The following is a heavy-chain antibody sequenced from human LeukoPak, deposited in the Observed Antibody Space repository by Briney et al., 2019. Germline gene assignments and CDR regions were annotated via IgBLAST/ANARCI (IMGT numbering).Heavy chain of an antibody. J-gene: IGHJ4*02. Sequence: ASVKVSCKASGYTFTSYGISWVRQAPGQGLEWMGWISAYNGNTNYAQKLQGRVTMTTDTSTSTAYMELRSLRSEDTAVYYCARTHRKQWLANYFDYWGQGTLVTVSS. CDR3: ARTHRKQWLANYFDY. V-gene: IGHV1-18*01. D-gene: IGHD6-19*01. CDR2: ISAYNGNT. CDR1: GYTFTSYG.